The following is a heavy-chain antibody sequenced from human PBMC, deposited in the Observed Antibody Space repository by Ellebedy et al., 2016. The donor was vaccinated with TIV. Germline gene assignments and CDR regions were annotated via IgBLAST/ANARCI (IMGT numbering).Heavy chain of an antibody. CDR3: ARLYGYDYFDY. Sequence: GESLKISXTGSGYTFTTYCIGWVRQMPGKGLEWMGIVYPGDSDTRYSPSFQGQVTISVDKSINTAYLKWTSLKASDTAMYYCARLYGYDYFDYWGQGTLVTVSS. CDR1: GYTFTTYC. V-gene: IGHV5-51*01. CDR2: VYPGDSDT. D-gene: IGHD2-8*01. J-gene: IGHJ4*02.